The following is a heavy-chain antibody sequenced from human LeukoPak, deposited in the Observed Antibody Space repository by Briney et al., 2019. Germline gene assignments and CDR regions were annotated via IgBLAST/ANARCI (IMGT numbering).Heavy chain of an antibody. CDR3: ARKMKTGDRVGSFDI. CDR1: GFSFSRHN. Sequence: GGSLRLSCAASGFSFSRHNMNWVRQAPMKGLEWVSSIGSDGSYIYYADSVQGRFTISRDNAKNSLYLQMNSLTAEDTAAYYCARKMKTGDRVGSFDIWGQGTMATVSS. D-gene: IGHD1-1*01. V-gene: IGHV3-21*01. CDR2: IGSDGSYI. J-gene: IGHJ3*02.